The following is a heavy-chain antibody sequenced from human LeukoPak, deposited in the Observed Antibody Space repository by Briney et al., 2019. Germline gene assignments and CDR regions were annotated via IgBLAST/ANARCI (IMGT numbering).Heavy chain of an antibody. CDR1: GGSFSGYY. J-gene: IGHJ3*02. Sequence: SETLSLTCAVYGGSFSGYYWSWIRQPPGKGLEWIGEINHSGSTNYNPSLKSRVTISVDTSKNQFSLKLSSVTAADTAVYYCARYYYDILTGPASDAFDIWGQGTMVTVSS. CDR2: INHSGST. D-gene: IGHD3-9*01. V-gene: IGHV4-34*01. CDR3: ARYYYDILTGPASDAFDI.